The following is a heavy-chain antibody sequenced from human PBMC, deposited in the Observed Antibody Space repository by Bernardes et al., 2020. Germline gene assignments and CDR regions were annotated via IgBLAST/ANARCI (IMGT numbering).Heavy chain of an antibody. D-gene: IGHD6-19*01. CDR2: IYSGGST. Sequence: GGSLRLSCAASGFTVSSNYMSWVRQAPGKGLEWVSVIYSGGSTSYADSVKGRFTISRDNSKNKLYLQMNSLRAEDTAVYYCARDGGGWTGAEYFQHWGQGTLVTVSS. V-gene: IGHV3-53*01. CDR1: GFTVSSNY. J-gene: IGHJ1*01. CDR3: ARDGGGWTGAEYFQH.